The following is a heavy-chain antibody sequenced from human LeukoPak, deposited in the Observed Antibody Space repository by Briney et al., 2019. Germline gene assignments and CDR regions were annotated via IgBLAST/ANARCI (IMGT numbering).Heavy chain of an antibody. CDR1: SGSISNYD. V-gene: IGHV4-4*07. Sequence: ETLSLTCTVSSGSISNYDWSWIRQPAGKGLEWIGRIYTSGSTNYNPSLKSRVTMSVDTSKKQFSLKLSSVTATDTAVYYCAREASYYASGTYYSFDYWGQGTLVTVSS. D-gene: IGHD3-10*01. J-gene: IGHJ4*02. CDR3: AREASYYASGTYYSFDY. CDR2: IYTSGST.